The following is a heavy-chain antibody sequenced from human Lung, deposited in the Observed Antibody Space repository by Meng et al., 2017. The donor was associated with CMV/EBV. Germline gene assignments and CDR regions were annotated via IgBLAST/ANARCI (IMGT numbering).Heavy chain of an antibody. CDR3: ARVPNWGYDTFGELEY. V-gene: IGHV1-2*02. Sequence: ASVXVSCKASGYMFTGYYIHWVRQAPGQGLEWMGWINPNTDGTYFAQQFQGRVTMTRDTSISTAYLELSRLRSDDTAIYYCARVPNWGYDTFGELEYWGPGXLVTVSS. D-gene: IGHD3-10*01. CDR2: INPNTDGT. CDR1: GYMFTGYY. J-gene: IGHJ4*02.